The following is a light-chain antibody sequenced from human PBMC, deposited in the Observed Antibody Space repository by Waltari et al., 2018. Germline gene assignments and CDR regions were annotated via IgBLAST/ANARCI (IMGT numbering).Light chain of an antibody. CDR2: GTS. CDR3: QQYDGEVVT. CDR1: QSVTSIS. V-gene: IGKV3-20*01. J-gene: IGKJ4*01. Sequence: CRASQSVTSISLTWYQQKLGQAPGLLIYGTSSGATGIPDRFSGSGSGTDFTLTISRLEPEDFAVYYCQQYDGEVVTFGGGTKVEI.